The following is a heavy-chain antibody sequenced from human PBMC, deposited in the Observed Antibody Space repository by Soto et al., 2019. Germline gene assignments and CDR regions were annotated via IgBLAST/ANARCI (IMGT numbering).Heavy chain of an antibody. Sequence: QVQLQESGPGLVKPSETLSLTCTVSGGSVSSGSYYWSWIRQPPGKGLEWIGYIYYSGSTNYNPSLKSRVTISVDTSKNQFSLKLSSVTAADTAVYYCARVGAYCGGDCYFLDYWGQGTLVTVSS. J-gene: IGHJ4*02. V-gene: IGHV4-61*01. CDR2: IYYSGST. D-gene: IGHD2-21*02. CDR3: ARVGAYCGGDCYFLDY. CDR1: GGSVSSGSYY.